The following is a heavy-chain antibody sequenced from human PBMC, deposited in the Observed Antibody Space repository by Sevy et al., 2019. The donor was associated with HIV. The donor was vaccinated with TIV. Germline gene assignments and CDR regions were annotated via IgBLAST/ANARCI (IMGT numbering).Heavy chain of an antibody. CDR2: ISSTSSDI. D-gene: IGHD3-10*01. Sequence: GGSLRLSCAASGFTFSSYSMNWVRQAPGKGLEWVSSISSTSSDIYYADSVKGRFTISRVNAKNSLYLQMNSLRAEDTAVYYCASRTEELDAFDLWGQGTMVTVSS. J-gene: IGHJ3*01. V-gene: IGHV3-21*01. CDR1: GFTFSSYS. CDR3: ASRTEELDAFDL.